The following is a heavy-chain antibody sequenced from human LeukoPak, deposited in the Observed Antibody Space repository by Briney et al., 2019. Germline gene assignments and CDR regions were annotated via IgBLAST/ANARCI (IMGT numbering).Heavy chain of an antibody. J-gene: IGHJ4*02. CDR1: GFTFSSYS. Sequence: GGSLRLSCAASGFTFSSYSMNWVRQAPGKGLEWVSSISSSSSYIYYADSVKGRFTISRDNAKNSLYLQMNSLRAEDTAVYYCARDPGDYYDSSGYYLPPLDYWGQGTLVTVFS. V-gene: IGHV3-21*01. D-gene: IGHD3-22*01. CDR2: ISSSSSYI. CDR3: ARDPGDYYDSSGYYLPPLDY.